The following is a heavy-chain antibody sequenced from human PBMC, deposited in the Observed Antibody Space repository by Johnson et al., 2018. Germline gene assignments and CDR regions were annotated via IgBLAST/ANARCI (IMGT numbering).Heavy chain of an antibody. D-gene: IGHD2-2*01. V-gene: IGHV3-23*04. J-gene: IGHJ3*02. Sequence: VQLVQSGGGLVQYGGSLRISCAASGFTFSTNAMSWVRQAPGKGLEWVSGISGSGVSTYYADSVKGRFTISRDNSKNTLYLQMNSLGAEDTAVNYCAKIPEGGYGSSSRCPGGAFDIWGQGTMVTVSS. CDR1: GFTFSTNA. CDR2: ISGSGVST. CDR3: AKIPEGGYGSSSRCPGGAFDI.